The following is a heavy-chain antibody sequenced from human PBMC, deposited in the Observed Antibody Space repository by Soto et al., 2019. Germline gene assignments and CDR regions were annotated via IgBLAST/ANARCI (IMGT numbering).Heavy chain of an antibody. CDR1: GGTFSSYA. Sequence: SVKVSCKASGGTFSSYAISWVRQAPGQGLEWMGGIIPIFGTANYAQKFQGRVTITADESTSTAYMELSSLRSEDTAVYYCARDGYNSNYFDYWGQGTLVTVSS. CDR2: IIPIFGTA. J-gene: IGHJ4*02. CDR3: ARDGYNSNYFDY. V-gene: IGHV1-69*13. D-gene: IGHD5-12*01.